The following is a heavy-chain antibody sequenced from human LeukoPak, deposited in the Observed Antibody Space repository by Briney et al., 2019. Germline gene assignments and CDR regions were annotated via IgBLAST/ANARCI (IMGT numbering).Heavy chain of an antibody. CDR2: MNPNSGNT. CDR1: GFTFTGYY. D-gene: IGHD3-10*01. J-gene: IGHJ4*02. V-gene: IGHV1-8*02. CDR3: ARGPYYGSGSYPYYFDY. Sequence: GASVKVSCKASGFTFTGYYMHWVRQATGQGLEWMGWMNPNSGNTGYAQKFQGRVTMTRNTSISTAYMELSSLRSEDTAVYYCARGPYYGSGSYPYYFDYWGQGTLVTVSS.